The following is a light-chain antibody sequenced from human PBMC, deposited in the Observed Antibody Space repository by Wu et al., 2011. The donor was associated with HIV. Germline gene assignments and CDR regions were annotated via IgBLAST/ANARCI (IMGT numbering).Light chain of an antibody. V-gene: IGKV3-20*01. Sequence: IVLTQSPGTLSLSPGERATLSCRASQSVSSNYLAWYQQKPGQAPRLLIYETSSRATGIPYRFSGSGSGTDFTLTISRLEPEDFAVYYCQQYGSSPVSFGQGTKLEVK. CDR1: QSVSSNY. J-gene: IGKJ2*01. CDR2: ETS. CDR3: QQYGSSPVS.